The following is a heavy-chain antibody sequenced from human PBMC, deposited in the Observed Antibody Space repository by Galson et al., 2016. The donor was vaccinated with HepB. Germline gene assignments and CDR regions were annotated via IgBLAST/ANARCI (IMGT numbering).Heavy chain of an antibody. J-gene: IGHJ4*02. V-gene: IGHV3-21*01. D-gene: IGHD5-12*01. CDR1: GFTFSSYS. Sequence: SLRLSCAASGFTFSSYSMNWVRQAPGKGLEWVSSISSRSSYIYYADSVKGRFTISRDNAKNSLYLQMSSLRAEDTAVYYCASEGGYASNDYWGQGTLVTVSS. CDR2: ISSRSSYI. CDR3: ASEGGYASNDY.